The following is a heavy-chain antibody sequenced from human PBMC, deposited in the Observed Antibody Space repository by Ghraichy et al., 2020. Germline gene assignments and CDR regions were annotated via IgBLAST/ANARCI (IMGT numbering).Heavy chain of an antibody. CDR3: VRGEDSSGWYGLD. J-gene: IGHJ4*02. CDR2: IKQDGSQK. CDR1: GFTFSSYW. V-gene: IGHV3-7*01. Sequence: RGSLRLSCAASGFTFSSYWMSWVRQAPGKGLEWVANIKQDGSQKYYVDSVKGRFTISRDNAKNSLYLQMNSLRAEDTAVYYCVRGEDSSGWYGLDLGQGTLVTVSS. D-gene: IGHD6-19*01.